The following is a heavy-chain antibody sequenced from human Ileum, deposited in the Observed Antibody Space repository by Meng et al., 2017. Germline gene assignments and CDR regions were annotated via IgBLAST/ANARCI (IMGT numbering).Heavy chain of an antibody. CDR3: AKDLPHSGWRGFDY. V-gene: IGHV3-23*01. CDR2: YSGSGHT. J-gene: IGHJ4*02. CDR1: GFTFSGFW. D-gene: IGHD6-19*01. Sequence: GESLKISCAGSGFTFSGFWMTWVRQAPGEGLGWVSAYSGSGHTYYADSAKGRFTISKDISKNTQYLHMNSLRAEDAAVYYCAKDLPHSGWRGFDYWGQGTLVTVSS.